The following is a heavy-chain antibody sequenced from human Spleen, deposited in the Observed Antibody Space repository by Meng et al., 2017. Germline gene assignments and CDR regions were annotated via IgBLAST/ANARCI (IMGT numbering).Heavy chain of an antibody. J-gene: IGHJ4*02. V-gene: IGHV1-2*02. CDR1: GYTVTGYY. CDR2: INPSSGTT. D-gene: IGHD4-23*01. Sequence: SVKVSRMASGYTVTGYYIHWVRQAPGQGLEWMGWINPSSGTTNYAQKFQGRVTMTRDTSTSTVLMELSRLTSGDTAVYYCANHDCGGKGGDLDYWGQGTLVTVSS. CDR3: ANHDCGGKGGDLDY.